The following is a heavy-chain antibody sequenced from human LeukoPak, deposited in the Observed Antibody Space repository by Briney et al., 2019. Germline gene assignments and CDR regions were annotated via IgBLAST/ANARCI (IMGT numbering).Heavy chain of an antibody. D-gene: IGHD3-22*01. V-gene: IGHV3-7*03. CDR3: ATGRSQEEQRITMIVVVTQGLSY. J-gene: IGHJ4*02. CDR2: IKQDGSEK. Sequence: GGSLRLSCAASGFTFSSYWMSWVRQAPGKGLEWVANIKQDGSEKYYVDSVKGRFTISRDNAKNSLYLQMNSLRSEDTAVYYCATGRSQEEQRITMIVVVTQGLSYWGQGTLVTVSS. CDR1: GFTFSSYW.